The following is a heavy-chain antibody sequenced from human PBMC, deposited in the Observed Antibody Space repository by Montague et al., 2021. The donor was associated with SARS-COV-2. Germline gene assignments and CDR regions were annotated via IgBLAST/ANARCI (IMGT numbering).Heavy chain of an antibody. V-gene: IGHV3-30*04. CDR3: ARDVYSSSWLARPDN. D-gene: IGHD6-13*01. CDR1: VFTFSSFA. CDR2: ISYDGSDQ. Sequence: SLRLSCAASVFTFSSFAVHWVRQAPDKGLEWVAVISYDGSDQYYLYSVEVRFTISRDNSKHTLYLQMNSLRAEDPAVYYCARDVYSSSWLARPDNWGQGTLVTVSS. J-gene: IGHJ4*02.